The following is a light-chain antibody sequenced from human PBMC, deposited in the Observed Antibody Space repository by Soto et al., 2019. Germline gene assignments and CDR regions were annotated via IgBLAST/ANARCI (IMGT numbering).Light chain of an antibody. Sequence: ELVLTQSPGTMSLSPGERATLSSGASQRVSSSYFAWYQPKPGQAHRLLIYGASSRATGIPDRFSGSGSGKVCNLAISRLAPEDFAVYYCQQYDSSPVTFGQGTKVEIK. J-gene: IGKJ1*01. V-gene: IGKV3-20*01. CDR1: QRVSSSY. CDR3: QQYDSSPVT. CDR2: GAS.